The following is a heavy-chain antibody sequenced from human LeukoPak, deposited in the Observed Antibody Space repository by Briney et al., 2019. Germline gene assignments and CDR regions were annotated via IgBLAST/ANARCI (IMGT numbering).Heavy chain of an antibody. CDR3: ARQTGAGLFILP. V-gene: IGHV4-39*01. D-gene: IGHD3-3*01. CDR1: GGSISSSSYY. CDR2: IYYSGNT. J-gene: IGHJ4*02. Sequence: SETLSLTCTVSGGSISSSSYYWGWIRQPPGTGLEWIGSIYYSGNTYYNPSLKSRVTISVDTSKNQFSLILTSVTAADTAVYYCARQTGAGLFILPGGQGTLVTVSS.